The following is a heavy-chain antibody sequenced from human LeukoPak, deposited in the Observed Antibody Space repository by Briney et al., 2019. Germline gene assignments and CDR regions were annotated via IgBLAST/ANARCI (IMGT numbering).Heavy chain of an antibody. J-gene: IGHJ4*02. CDR3: ARETGSYLGY. CDR2: IYSGGST. V-gene: IGHV3-53*01. D-gene: IGHD7-27*01. CDR1: GFTFSSYS. Sequence: PGGSLRLSCAASGFTFSSYSMNWVRQAPGKGLEWVSVIYSGGSTYYADSVKGRFTISRDNSKNTLYLQMNSLRAEDTAVYYCARETGSYLGYWGQGTLVTVSS.